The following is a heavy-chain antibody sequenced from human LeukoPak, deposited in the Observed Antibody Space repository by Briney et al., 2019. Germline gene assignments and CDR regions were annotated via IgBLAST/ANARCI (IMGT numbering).Heavy chain of an antibody. J-gene: IGHJ5*02. CDR3: ARSPQGTATTANWLDP. CDR2: MSYSGRT. D-gene: IGHD4-17*01. CDR1: GGSIRISNYY. Sequence: PESLSLTCTVSGGSIRISNYYWAWIRQPPGKGLEWIGSMSYSGRTYYNSSLKTRVTVSLDTSKNQFTLNLISVTAADTAVYYCARSPQGTATTANWLDPWGQGTLVTVSS. V-gene: IGHV4-39*06.